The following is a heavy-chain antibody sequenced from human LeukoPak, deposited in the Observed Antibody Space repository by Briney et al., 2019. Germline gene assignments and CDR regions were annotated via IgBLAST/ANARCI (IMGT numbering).Heavy chain of an antibody. J-gene: IGHJ6*02. V-gene: IGHV1-2*06. D-gene: IGHD3-22*01. CDR3: ARAPPNYDNSGYYYEGYYYYGMDV. Sequence: ASVKVSCKASGYTFTGYYMHWVRQAPGQGREWMGRINPNSGGTNYAQKFQGRVTMTRDTSISTAYMALSRLRSDDTAVYYCARAPPNYDNSGYYYEGYYYYGMDVWGQGTTVTVSS. CDR1: GYTFTGYY. CDR2: INPNSGGT.